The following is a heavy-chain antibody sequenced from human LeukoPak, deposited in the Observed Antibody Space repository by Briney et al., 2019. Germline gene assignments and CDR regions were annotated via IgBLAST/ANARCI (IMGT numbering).Heavy chain of an antibody. V-gene: IGHV2-70*01. J-gene: IGHJ6*02. D-gene: IGHD3-10*01. CDR2: IDWDDDK. Sequence: KSGPTLLNPTHPLTLTYTFSGFSLRTSGICVSWIRQPPVKALEWLALIDWDDDKYYSTSLKTRLTISKDTSKNQVVLTMTNMDPVDTATYYCARMAIRAYGSGSYYLTYGMDVWGQGTTVTVSS. CDR3: ARMAIRAYGSGSYYLTYGMDV. CDR1: GFSLRTSGIC.